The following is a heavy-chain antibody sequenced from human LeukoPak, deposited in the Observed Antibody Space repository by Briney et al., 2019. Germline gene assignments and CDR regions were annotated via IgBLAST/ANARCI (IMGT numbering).Heavy chain of an antibody. V-gene: IGHV3-21*01. J-gene: IGHJ5*02. Sequence: GGSLRLSCAASGFTFSSYCMNWVRQAPGRGLEWVSSISSSSTYIHYADSVKGRFTISRDNAKNSLYLQMNSLRAEDSAVYYCAKGHTFLDFDPWGQGTLVTVSS. CDR1: GFTFSSYC. CDR3: AKGHTFLDFDP. CDR2: ISSSSTYI. D-gene: IGHD3/OR15-3a*01.